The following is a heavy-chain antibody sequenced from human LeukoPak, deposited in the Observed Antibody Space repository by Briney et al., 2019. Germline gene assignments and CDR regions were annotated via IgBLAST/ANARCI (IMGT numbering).Heavy chain of an antibody. J-gene: IGHJ6*02. CDR3: ARDLDYYDSSGYYWSRYYGMDV. CDR1: GFTFSSYW. V-gene: IGHV3-74*01. D-gene: IGHD3-22*01. Sequence: PGGSLRLSCAVSGFTFSSYWMHWVRQAPGKGLVWVSRINSDGSSTNYADSVKGRFTISRDNSKKTLYLQMNSLRAEDTAVYYCARDLDYYDSSGYYWSRYYGMDVWGQGTTVTVSS. CDR2: INSDGSST.